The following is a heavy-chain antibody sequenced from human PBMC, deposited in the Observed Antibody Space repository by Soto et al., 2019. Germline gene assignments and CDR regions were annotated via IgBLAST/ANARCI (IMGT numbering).Heavy chain of an antibody. CDR1: GYIFTCYH. CDR2: INPNSGDT. D-gene: IGHD3-9*01. J-gene: IGHJ6*02. Sequence: SVKVSCNASGYIFTCYHIHWVRQAPGRGLEWMGWINPNSGDTEYAQNFQGRVTMTRDTSFNLVYMEMSGLMSDDTAVYYCARDARGTRGFDEMDIWGQGTTVTVSS. V-gene: IGHV1-2*02. CDR3: ARDARGTRGFDEMDI.